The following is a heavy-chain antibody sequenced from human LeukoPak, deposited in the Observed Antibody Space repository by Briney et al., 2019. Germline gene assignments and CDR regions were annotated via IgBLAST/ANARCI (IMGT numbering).Heavy chain of an antibody. J-gene: IGHJ4*02. CDR3: ARLVVVTASIDY. Sequence: GASVKVSCKASGYTFTGYYMHLVRQAPGQGLEWMGRINPNSGGTNYAQKFQGRVTMTRDTSISTAYMELSRLRSDDTAVYYCARLVVVTASIDYWGQGTLVTVSS. D-gene: IGHD2-21*02. CDR2: INPNSGGT. V-gene: IGHV1-2*06. CDR1: GYTFTGYY.